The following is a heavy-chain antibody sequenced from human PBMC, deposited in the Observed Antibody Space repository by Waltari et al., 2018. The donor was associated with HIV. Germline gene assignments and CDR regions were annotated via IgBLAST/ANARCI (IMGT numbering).Heavy chain of an antibody. J-gene: IGHJ4*02. CDR3: AKAPHHYDSSGPVY. CDR1: GFTFTNHG. V-gene: IGHV3-30*02. Sequence: QVQLVESGGGVVQPGGSLRLSCTASGFTFTNHGMHWVRQAPGKGLQWVVFTRYDGTNKYYVDSVKGRFIISRDNSKNTLSLQMHSLRAEDTAVYYCAKAPHHYDSSGPVYWGQGTLVTVSS. D-gene: IGHD3-22*01. CDR2: TRYDGTNK.